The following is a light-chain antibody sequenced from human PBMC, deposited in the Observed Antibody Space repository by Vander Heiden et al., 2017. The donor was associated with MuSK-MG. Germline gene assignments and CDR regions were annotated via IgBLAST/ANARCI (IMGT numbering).Light chain of an antibody. CDR3: HQHSSSTT. J-gene: IGKJ4*01. V-gene: IGKV3D-20*01. CDR1: QSVSSSY. CDR2: DAS. Sequence: EIVLTQSPATLSLSPGERATLSCGASQSVSSSYLDWYQQKPGLAPRLLIYDASSRPNGIPDRFSGSGSETDFTLTSSRREPEDFAVYYGHQHSSSTTFGGGTKVEIK.